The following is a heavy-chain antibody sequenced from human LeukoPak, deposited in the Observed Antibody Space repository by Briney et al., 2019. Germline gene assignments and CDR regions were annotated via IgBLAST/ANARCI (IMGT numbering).Heavy chain of an antibody. CDR1: GFTFSSYA. V-gene: IGHV3-23*01. Sequence: GGSLRLSCAASGFTFSSYAMSWVRQAPGKGLEWVSAMSGSGGSTYYADSVKGRFTISRDNSKNTLYLQMNSLRAEDTAVYYCAKGRRITAAGPDAFDIWGQGTMVTVSS. D-gene: IGHD6-13*01. CDR2: MSGSGGST. J-gene: IGHJ3*02. CDR3: AKGRRITAAGPDAFDI.